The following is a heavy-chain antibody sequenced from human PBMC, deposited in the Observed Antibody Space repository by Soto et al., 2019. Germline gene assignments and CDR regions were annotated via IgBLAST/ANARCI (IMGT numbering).Heavy chain of an antibody. Sequence: QVQLVQSGAEVKKPGASVKVSCKASGYTFTSYDINWVRQATGQGLEWMGWMNPNSGNTGYAQKFQARVTMTRNTSISTAYMELSSLRSEDTAVYYCARLSEPPTQIDYWGQGTLVTVSS. J-gene: IGHJ4*02. D-gene: IGHD3-3*01. CDR1: GYTFTSYD. CDR3: ARLSEPPTQIDY. CDR2: MNPNSGNT. V-gene: IGHV1-8*01.